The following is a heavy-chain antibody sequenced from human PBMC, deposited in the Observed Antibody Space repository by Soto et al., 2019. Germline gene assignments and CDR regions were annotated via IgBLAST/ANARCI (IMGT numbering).Heavy chain of an antibody. CDR3: AKDHPSGYGRAFEF. CDR1: GFTFHNFA. CDR2: VSGSGGST. J-gene: IGHJ3*01. V-gene: IGHV3-23*01. Sequence: GGSLRLSCAASGFTFHNFALNWVRQAPGKGPEWVSSVSGSGGSTYYADSVKGRFTVSRDNSKNTLFLKMNSLRVEDTAMYYCAKDHPSGYGRAFEFWGEGTMVTV. D-gene: IGHD5-18*01.